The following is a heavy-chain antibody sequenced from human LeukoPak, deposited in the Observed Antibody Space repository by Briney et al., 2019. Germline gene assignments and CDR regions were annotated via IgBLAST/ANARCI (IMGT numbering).Heavy chain of an antibody. CDR2: IYYSGNT. Sequence: PSETLSLTCTVSGGSLSNSSYYWGWIRQPPGKGLDWIGSIYYSGNTYYNPSLMSRVTISVDTSKNQFSLRLSSVTAADTAVYYCARSSSSWYGWFDPWGQGTLVTVSS. V-gene: IGHV4-39*07. CDR3: ARSSSSWYGWFDP. CDR1: GGSLSNSSYY. J-gene: IGHJ5*02. D-gene: IGHD6-13*01.